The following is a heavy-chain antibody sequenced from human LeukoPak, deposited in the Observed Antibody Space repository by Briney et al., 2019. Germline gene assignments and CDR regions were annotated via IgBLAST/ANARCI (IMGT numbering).Heavy chain of an antibody. Sequence: QSGGSLRLSCAASGFTFNNYEVHWVRQTAGKGLEWVSAVGIAGDTFYAGSVKGRFSISRDNAESSLFLQMNSLRAGDTAVYYCAREGRMGTADAFDVWGQGTMVTVSS. V-gene: IGHV3-13*01. CDR2: VGIAGDT. CDR1: GFTFNNYE. J-gene: IGHJ3*01. D-gene: IGHD1-14*01. CDR3: AREGRMGTADAFDV.